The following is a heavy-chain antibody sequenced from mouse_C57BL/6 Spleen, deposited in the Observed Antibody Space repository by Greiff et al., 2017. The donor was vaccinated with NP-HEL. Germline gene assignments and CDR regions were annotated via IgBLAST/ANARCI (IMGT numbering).Heavy chain of an antibody. J-gene: IGHJ4*01. CDR2: IDPSDSYT. Sequence: QVQLQQPGAELVMPGASVKLSCKASGYTFISYWMHWVKQRPGQGLEWIGEIDPSDSYTNYNQKFKGKSTLTVDKSSSTAYMQLSSLTSEDSAVYFCARRLFYAMDYWGQGTSVTVSS. V-gene: IGHV1-69*01. CDR3: ARRLFYAMDY. CDR1: GYTFISYW.